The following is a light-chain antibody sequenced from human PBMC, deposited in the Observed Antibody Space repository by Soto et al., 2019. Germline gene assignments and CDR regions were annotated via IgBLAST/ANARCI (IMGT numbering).Light chain of an antibody. CDR2: GAS. J-gene: IGKJ5*01. CDR1: QSVSSN. V-gene: IGKV3-15*01. Sequence: EIVMTQSPATLSVSPGERATLSCRASQSVSSNLAWYQQKPGQAPRLLIYGASTRATGIPARFSGSGSGTEFTLTISSLQSEDFAVYYCQQYNKWPPGSFGQGTRLENK. CDR3: QQYNKWPPGS.